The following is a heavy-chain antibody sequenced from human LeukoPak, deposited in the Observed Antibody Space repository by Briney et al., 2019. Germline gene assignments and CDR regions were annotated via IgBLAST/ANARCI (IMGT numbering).Heavy chain of an antibody. CDR2: IYYSGST. Sequence: PSETLSLTCTVSGGSISSGGYYWSWIRQHPGKGLEWIGYIYYSGSTYYNPSLKSRVTISVDTSKNQFSLKLSSVTAADTAVYYCARHSGLRSPFDPWGQGTLVTVTS. CDR1: GGSISSGGYY. CDR3: ARHSGLRSPFDP. D-gene: IGHD3-3*01. J-gene: IGHJ5*02. V-gene: IGHV4-31*03.